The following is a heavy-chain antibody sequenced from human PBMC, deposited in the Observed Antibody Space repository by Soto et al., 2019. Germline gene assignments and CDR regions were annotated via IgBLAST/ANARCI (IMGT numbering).Heavy chain of an antibody. CDR2: IYYSGST. Sequence: SETLSLTCTVYGGSISSYYWSWIRQPPGKGLEWIGYIYYSGSTNYNPSLKSRVTISVDTSKNQFSLKLSSVTAADTAVYYCARELSGNYGMDVWGQGTTVTVSS. D-gene: IGHD3-10*01. J-gene: IGHJ6*02. CDR3: ARELSGNYGMDV. CDR1: GGSISSYY. V-gene: IGHV4-59*01.